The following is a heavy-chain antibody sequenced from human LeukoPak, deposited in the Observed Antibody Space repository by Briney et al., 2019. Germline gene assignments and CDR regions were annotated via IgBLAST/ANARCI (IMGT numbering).Heavy chain of an antibody. CDR2: ISGSGGST. CDR1: GFTFSSYA. D-gene: IGHD3-16*01. J-gene: IGHJ3*02. Sequence: GGSLRLSCAASGFTFSSYAMSWVRQAPGKGLEWVSAISGSGGSTYYADSVKGRFTISRDNSKNTLYLQMNSLRAQDTAVYYCAKDQEEGGAFDIWGQGTMVTVSS. CDR3: AKDQEEGGAFDI. V-gene: IGHV3-23*01.